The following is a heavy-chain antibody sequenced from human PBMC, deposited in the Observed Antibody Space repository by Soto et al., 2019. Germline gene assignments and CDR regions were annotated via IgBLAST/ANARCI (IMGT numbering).Heavy chain of an antibody. CDR2: IYYSGIT. CDR3: ARERAYFDS. J-gene: IGHJ4*02. V-gene: IGHV4-31*03. Sequence: QVQLQESGPGLVKPSQTLSLTCTVSGGSINTGGYFWNWIRQHPGKGLEWIGYIYYSGITYYSPSLKCRVAISVDTSKNQFSLNLTSVTAADTAVYYCARERAYFDSWGQGTVVTVSS. CDR1: GGSINTGGYF.